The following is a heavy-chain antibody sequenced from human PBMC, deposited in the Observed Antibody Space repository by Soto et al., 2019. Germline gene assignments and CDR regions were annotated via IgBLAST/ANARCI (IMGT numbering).Heavy chain of an antibody. D-gene: IGHD2-8*01. CDR3: ASCTNGACFLYGMDV. Sequence: QVQLVQSVAEVKKPGASVKVSCKTSGYTFTDHYMHWVRQAPGQGLEWMGWINPNSGGTNYAQKFQGRVTMTRDTSISTAYMELSRLRSDDTAIYYCASCTNGACFLYGMDVWGQGTTVTVSS. CDR2: INPNSGGT. J-gene: IGHJ6*02. CDR1: GYTFTDHY. V-gene: IGHV1-2*02.